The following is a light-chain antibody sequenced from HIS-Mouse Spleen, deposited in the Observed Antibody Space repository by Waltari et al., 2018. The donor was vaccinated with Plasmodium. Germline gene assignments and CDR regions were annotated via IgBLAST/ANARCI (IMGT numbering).Light chain of an antibody. V-gene: IGKV1-6*01. J-gene: IGKJ2*01. Sequence: AIQMTQSPSSLSASVGDRVTITCRASQGIRNDLGWYQQKPGKAPKLLISAASSLQHGVPARFSGSGSGTDFTLTISSLQPEDFATYYCLQDYNYPYTFGQGTKLEIK. CDR1: QGIRND. CDR2: AAS. CDR3: LQDYNYPYT.